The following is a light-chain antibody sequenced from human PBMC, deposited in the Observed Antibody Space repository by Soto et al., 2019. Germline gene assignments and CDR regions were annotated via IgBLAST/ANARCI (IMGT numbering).Light chain of an antibody. CDR3: QQSYSTLLT. V-gene: IGKV1-39*01. CDR2: AAP. CDR1: QSISSY. J-gene: IGKJ4*01. Sequence: DIQMTQSPSSLSASVGDRVTITCRASQSISSYLNWYQHTPGTPTNLIIYAAPSLQTGVTSRFSGSGSGTDFTLTISSLQPEDFATYYCQQSYSTLLTFGGGAKV.